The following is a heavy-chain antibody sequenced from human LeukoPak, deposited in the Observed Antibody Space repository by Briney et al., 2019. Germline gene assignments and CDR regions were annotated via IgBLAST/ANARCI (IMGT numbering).Heavy chain of an antibody. V-gene: IGHV1-2*06. CDR3: ARLDDYYDSSGYPNVVDY. Sequence: GASVKVSCKASGYTFTGYYMHWVRQAPGQGLEWMGRINPNSGVTNYAQKFQGRVTMTRDTSISTAYMELSRLRSDDTAVYYCARLDDYYDSSGYPNVVDYWGQGTPVTVSS. CDR1: GYTFTGYY. D-gene: IGHD3-22*01. J-gene: IGHJ4*02. CDR2: INPNSGVT.